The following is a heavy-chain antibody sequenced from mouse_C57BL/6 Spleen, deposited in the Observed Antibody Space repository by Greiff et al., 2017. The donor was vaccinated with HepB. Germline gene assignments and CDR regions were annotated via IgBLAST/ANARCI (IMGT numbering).Heavy chain of an antibody. J-gene: IGHJ4*01. CDR2: IYPRSGNT. CDR1: GYTFTSYG. Sequence: QVQLKESGAELARPGASVKLSCKASGYTFTSYGISWVKQRTGQGLEWIGEIYPRSGNTYYNEKFKGKATLTADKSSSTAYMELRSLTSEDSAVYFCARQGGYYAMDYWGQGTSVTVSS. CDR3: ARQGGYYAMDY. V-gene: IGHV1-81*01.